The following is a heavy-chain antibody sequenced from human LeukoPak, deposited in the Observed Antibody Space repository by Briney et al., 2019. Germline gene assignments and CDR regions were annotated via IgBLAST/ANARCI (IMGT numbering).Heavy chain of an antibody. V-gene: IGHV4-34*01. CDR1: GGSFSGYY. J-gene: IGHJ5*02. CDR2: INHSGST. Sequence: PSGTLSLTCAVYGGSFSGYYCSWIRQPPGKGLEWIGEINHSGSTNYNPSLKSRVTISVDTSKNQFSLKLSSVTAADTAVYYCARGRGWHHIVLVVYATPNWFDPWGQRTMVTVSS. CDR3: ARGRGWHHIVLVVYATPNWFDP. D-gene: IGHD2-8*02.